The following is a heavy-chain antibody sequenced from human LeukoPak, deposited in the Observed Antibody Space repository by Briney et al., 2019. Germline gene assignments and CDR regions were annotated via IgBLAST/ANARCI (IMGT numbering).Heavy chain of an antibody. D-gene: IGHD1-20*01. CDR3: ATGYNWDLFDY. Sequence: GGSLRLSCAASGFAFSSCGMHWVRQAPGKGLEWVAFIRYDGSNKYYADSVKGRFTISRDNSKNTLHLQMNSLRAEDTAVYYCATGYNWDLFDYWGQGTLVTVSS. CDR2: IRYDGSNK. J-gene: IGHJ4*02. V-gene: IGHV3-30*02. CDR1: GFAFSSCG.